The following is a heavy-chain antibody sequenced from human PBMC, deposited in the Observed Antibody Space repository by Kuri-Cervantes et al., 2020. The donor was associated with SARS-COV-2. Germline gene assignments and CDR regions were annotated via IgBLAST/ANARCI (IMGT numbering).Heavy chain of an antibody. CDR3: TRLTFPYYYYMDV. D-gene: IGHD3-9*01. V-gene: IGHV3-21*01. CDR2: ISSSSSYI. CDR1: GFTFSSYS. Sequence: GESLKISCAASGFTFSSYSMNWVRQAPGKGLEWVSSISSSSSYIYYADSVKGRFTISRDNAKNSLYLQMNSLRAEDTAVYYCTRLTFPYYYYMDVWGKGTTVTVSS. J-gene: IGHJ6*03.